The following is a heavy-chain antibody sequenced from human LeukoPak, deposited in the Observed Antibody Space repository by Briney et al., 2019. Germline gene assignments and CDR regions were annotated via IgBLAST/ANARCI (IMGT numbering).Heavy chain of an antibody. V-gene: IGHV1-58*01. Sequence: GASVKISCKASGFNFTNTAVQWGRHARGQRLEWIGWIVVGSGNTNYAQKFQERVTITRDMSTSTAYMDLSSLTSEDTAVYYCAADLFPYYDILTRVSGFDIWGQGTMVTVSS. CDR1: GFNFTNTA. J-gene: IGHJ3*02. CDR3: AADLFPYYDILTRVSGFDI. CDR2: IVVGSGNT. D-gene: IGHD3-9*01.